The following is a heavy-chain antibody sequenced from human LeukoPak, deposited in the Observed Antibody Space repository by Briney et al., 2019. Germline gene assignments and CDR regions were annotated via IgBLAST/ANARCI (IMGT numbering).Heavy chain of an antibody. V-gene: IGHV3-30-3*01. CDR2: ISYDGSNK. Sequence: GRSLRLSCAASGFTFSSYAMHWVRQAPGKGLEWVAVISYDGSNKYYADSVKGRFTISRDNSKNTLYLQMNSLRAGDTAVYYCAGIDTVTTGGYWGQGTLVTVSS. CDR1: GFTFSSYA. CDR3: AGIDTVTTGGY. J-gene: IGHJ4*02. D-gene: IGHD4-17*01.